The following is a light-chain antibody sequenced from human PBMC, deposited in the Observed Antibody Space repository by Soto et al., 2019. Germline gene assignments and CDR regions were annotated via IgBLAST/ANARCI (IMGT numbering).Light chain of an antibody. CDR2: AAS. V-gene: IGKV1-39*01. J-gene: IGKJ4*01. CDR3: QQSYSTPGGLT. CDR1: QSISSY. Sequence: DIQMTQSPSSLSASVGDRVTITCRASQSISSYLNWYQQKPGKAPKLLIYAASSLQSGVPSRFSGSGSGTEFTLTISSLQPEDFATYYCQQSYSTPGGLTFGGGTKVEIK.